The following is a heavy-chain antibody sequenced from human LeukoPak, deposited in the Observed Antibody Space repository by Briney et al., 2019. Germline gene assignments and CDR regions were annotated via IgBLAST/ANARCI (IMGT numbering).Heavy chain of an antibody. Sequence: SETLSLTCTVSGGSISGYYWSWIRQPPGKGLEWIGYIYYSGSTNYNPSLKSRVTISVDTSKNQFSLKLSSVTAADTAVYYCARSSRYYDSSGHGFDYWGQGTLVTVSS. D-gene: IGHD3-22*01. V-gene: IGHV4-59*01. CDR1: GGSISGYY. CDR2: IYYSGST. CDR3: ARSSRYYDSSGHGFDY. J-gene: IGHJ4*02.